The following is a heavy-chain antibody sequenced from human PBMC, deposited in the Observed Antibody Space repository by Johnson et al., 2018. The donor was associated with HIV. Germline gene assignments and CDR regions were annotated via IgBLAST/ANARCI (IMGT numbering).Heavy chain of an antibody. D-gene: IGHD3-22*01. CDR3: AKVRYYDRDAFDI. CDR2: ISGSGGSK. CDR1: GFTFSNSA. Sequence: VPLVESGGGLVQPGGSLRLSCAASGFTFSNSAMSWVRQAPGKGLEWVSSISGSGGSKYYADSAKGRFTISRDNSKNTLYLQMNSLRAEDTAVHYCAKVRYYDRDAFDIWGPGTLVTVSP. V-gene: IGHV3-23*04. J-gene: IGHJ3*02.